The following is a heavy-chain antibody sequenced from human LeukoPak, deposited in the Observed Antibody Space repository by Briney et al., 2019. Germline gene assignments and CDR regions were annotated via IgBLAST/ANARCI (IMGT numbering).Heavy chain of an antibody. V-gene: IGHV1-69*01. J-gene: IGHJ6*02. Sequence: SVKVSRKASGGTFSSYAISWVRQAPGQGLEWMGGIIPIFGTANYAQKFQGRVTITADESTSTAYMELSSLRSEDTAVYYCARSYYVRTGGMDVWGQGTTVTVSS. CDR3: ARSYYVRTGGMDV. CDR1: GGTFSSYA. D-gene: IGHD3-10*02. CDR2: IIPIFGTA.